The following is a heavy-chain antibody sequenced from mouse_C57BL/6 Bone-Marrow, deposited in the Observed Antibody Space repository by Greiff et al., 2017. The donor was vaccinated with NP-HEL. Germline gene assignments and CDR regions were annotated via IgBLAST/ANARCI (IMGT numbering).Heavy chain of an antibody. CDR3: ARDDTTVVGDY. CDR2: IDPSDSYT. D-gene: IGHD1-1*01. J-gene: IGHJ2*01. Sequence: QVQLQQPGAELVMPGASVKLSCKASGYTFTSYWMHWVKQRPGQGLEWIGEIDPSDSYTNYNQKFKGKSTLTVDKSSSTAYMQLSSLTSEDSAVYYCARDDTTVVGDYWGQGTTLTVSS. CDR1: GYTFTSYW. V-gene: IGHV1-69*01.